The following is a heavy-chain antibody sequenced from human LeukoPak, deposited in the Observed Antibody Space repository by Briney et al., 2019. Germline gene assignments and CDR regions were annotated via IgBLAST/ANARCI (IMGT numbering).Heavy chain of an antibody. CDR2: ISGSGGST. CDR1: GFTFSSYA. J-gene: IGHJ4*02. V-gene: IGHV3-23*01. Sequence: GGSQRLSCAASGFTFSSYAMSWVRQAPGKGLEWVSAISGSGGSTYYADSVKGRFTISRDNSKNTLYLQMNSLRAEDTAVYYCAKDRDRIFGVVIPYYFDYWGQGTLVTVSS. CDR3: AKDRDRIFGVVIPYYFDY. D-gene: IGHD3-3*01.